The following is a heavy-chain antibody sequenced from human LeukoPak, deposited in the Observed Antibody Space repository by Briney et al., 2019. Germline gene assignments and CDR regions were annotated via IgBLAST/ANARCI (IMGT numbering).Heavy chain of an antibody. Sequence: SETLSLTCAVYGGSFSGYYWSWIRQPPGKGLEWIGEINHSGSTNYNPSLKGRVTISVDTSKNQFSLKLSSVTAADTAVYYCARLGLPSTYDFWSGYGTPKSYYYYGMDVWGQGTTVTVSS. CDR1: GGSFSGYY. CDR2: INHSGST. J-gene: IGHJ6*02. D-gene: IGHD3-3*01. V-gene: IGHV4-34*01. CDR3: ARLGLPSTYDFWSGYGTPKSYYYYGMDV.